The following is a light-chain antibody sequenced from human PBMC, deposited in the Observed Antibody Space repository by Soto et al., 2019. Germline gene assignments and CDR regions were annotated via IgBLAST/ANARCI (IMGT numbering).Light chain of an antibody. V-gene: IGKV3-20*01. CDR3: QQYDSSPWT. CDR2: GAY. CDR1: QSVSSSF. Sequence: EIVLTQSPGTLSLSPGERATLSCRASQSVSSSFLAWYQQKPGQAPRLLLYGAYRRATGIQEGFSGSGSGKDFTLTISRLEPEDFEVYYCQQYDSSPWTFGQGTKVEIK. J-gene: IGKJ1*01.